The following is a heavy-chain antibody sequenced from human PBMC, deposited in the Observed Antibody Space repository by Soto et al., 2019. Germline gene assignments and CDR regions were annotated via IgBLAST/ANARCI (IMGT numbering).Heavy chain of an antibody. CDR1: GYTFTSYG. CDR3: AREAGWQRMVPYD. V-gene: IGHV1-18*04. D-gene: IGHD6-25*01. Sequence: QVQLVQSGTEVKKPGASVNVSCEAFGYTFTSYGFSWVRQVPGQGLEWLGRISAFNGDTQYAQTMKGRLTVTTDTATTTVHMELRSLTPADTAVYYCAREAGWQRMVPYDWGQGTLVTVS. J-gene: IGHJ4*02. CDR2: ISAFNGDT.